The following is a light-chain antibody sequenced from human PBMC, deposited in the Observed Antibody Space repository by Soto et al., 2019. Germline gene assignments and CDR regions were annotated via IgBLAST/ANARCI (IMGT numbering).Light chain of an antibody. V-gene: IGKV1-5*01. CDR3: QQYCSYWT. CDR2: DAS. CDR1: QTISNW. J-gene: IGKJ1*01. Sequence: DIQMTQSPSTLSASVGDRVTITCRASQTISNWLAWYQQKPGKAPKLLIYDASSLEGGVPSRFSGSGSGTEFTLTLSSLQPDDFATYYCQQYCSYWTFGQGTKVEIK.